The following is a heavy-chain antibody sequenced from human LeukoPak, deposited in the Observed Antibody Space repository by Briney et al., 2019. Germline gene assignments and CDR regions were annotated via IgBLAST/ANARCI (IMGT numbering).Heavy chain of an antibody. CDR2: IVPMFGTP. CDR1: GGDFSSFS. D-gene: IGHD3-22*01. CDR3: ARRENYFDVAREKAFDI. J-gene: IGHJ3*02. Sequence: SVKVSCKASGGDFSSFSIYWVRQAPGQGLEWMGGIVPMFGTPKFTQKFQGRVTVTTDESTSTAYMEMSSLTSEDTAVYYCARRENYFDVAREKAFDIWGQGTMVIVSS. V-gene: IGHV1-69*05.